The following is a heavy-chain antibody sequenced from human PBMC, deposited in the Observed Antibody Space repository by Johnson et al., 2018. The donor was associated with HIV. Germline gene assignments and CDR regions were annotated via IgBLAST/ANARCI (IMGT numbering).Heavy chain of an antibody. J-gene: IGHJ3*02. CDR2: IGTAGDT. V-gene: IGHV3-13*01. CDR3: ASLSEHIVVVTAWADAFDI. Sequence: VQLVESGGGLVQPGGSLRLSCAASGFTFSSYDMHWVRQATGKGLEWVSAIGTAGDTYYPGSVKGRFTISRENAKNSLYLQMNSLRAEDTAVYYCASLSEHIVVVTAWADAFDIWGQGTMVTVSS. D-gene: IGHD2-21*02. CDR1: GFTFSSYD.